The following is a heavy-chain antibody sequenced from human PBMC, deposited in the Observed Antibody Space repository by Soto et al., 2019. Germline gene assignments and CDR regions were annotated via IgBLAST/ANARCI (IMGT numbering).Heavy chain of an antibody. CDR3: ARHYCSSTSCYPVYYYYYGMDV. V-gene: IGHV5-51*01. J-gene: IGHJ6*02. CDR2: IYPGDSDT. Sequence: RESLKISCKGSGYSFTSYWIGWVRQMPGKGLEWMGIIYPGDSDTRYSPSFQGQVTISADKSISTAYLQWSSLKASDTAMYYCARHYCSSTSCYPVYYYYYGMDVWGQGTTVTVSS. CDR1: GYSFTSYW. D-gene: IGHD2-2*01.